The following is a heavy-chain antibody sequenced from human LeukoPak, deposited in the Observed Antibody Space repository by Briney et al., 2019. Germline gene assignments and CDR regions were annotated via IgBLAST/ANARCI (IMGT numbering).Heavy chain of an antibody. Sequence: GASVKVSCKASGGTFSSYAISWVRQAPGQGLEWMGGIIPIFGTANYAQKFQGRVTITTDESTSTAYMELSSLRSEDTAVYYCARVERSFIAAAGTLGPWGQGTLVTVSS. V-gene: IGHV1-69*05. J-gene: IGHJ5*02. CDR1: GGTFSSYA. CDR2: IIPIFGTA. D-gene: IGHD6-13*01. CDR3: ARVERSFIAAAGTLGP.